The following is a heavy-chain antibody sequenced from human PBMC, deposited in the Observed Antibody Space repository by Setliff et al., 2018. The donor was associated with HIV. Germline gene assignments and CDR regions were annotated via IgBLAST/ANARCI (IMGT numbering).Heavy chain of an antibody. Sequence: PSETLSLTCAVSGYAISSGYYWGWIRRPPGKGLEWIGSIYNRGSTCYNPSLKSRVTISVDTSKNQFSLKLSSVTAADTAVYYCARELLRSWDGSENSYKPYYFDYWGQGTLVTVSS. D-gene: IGHD3-10*01. J-gene: IGHJ4*02. V-gene: IGHV4-38-2*02. CDR3: ARELLRSWDGSENSYKPYYFDY. CDR1: GYAISSGYY. CDR2: IYNRGST.